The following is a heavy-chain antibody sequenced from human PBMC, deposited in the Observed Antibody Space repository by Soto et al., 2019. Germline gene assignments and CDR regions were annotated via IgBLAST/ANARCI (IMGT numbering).Heavy chain of an antibody. Sequence: GASQKISSKGSGSSITSYWLGWVRPTRGKGQVWMGVIYPGDSDTRYSPTFQGQVTISADKSTSTAYLQWSSLKASDTAVYYCARWTDTYYNDSSGYYCFDYWGQGTLVTVSS. CDR2: IYPGDSDT. V-gene: IGHV5-51*01. J-gene: IGHJ4*02. D-gene: IGHD3-22*01. CDR3: ARWTDTYYNDSSGYYCFDY. CDR1: GSSITSYW.